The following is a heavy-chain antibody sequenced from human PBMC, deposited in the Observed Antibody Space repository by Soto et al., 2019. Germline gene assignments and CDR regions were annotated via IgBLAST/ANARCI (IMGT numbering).Heavy chain of an antibody. D-gene: IGHD2-2*01. V-gene: IGHV1-69*04. CDR1: GGTFSSYT. J-gene: IGHJ5*02. Sequence: SVKVSCKASGGTFSSYTISWVRQAPGQGLEWMGRIIPILGIANYAQKFQGRVTITADKSTSTAYMELSSLRSEDTAVYYCARDREDIVVVPAAMEGIWFDPWG. CDR3: ARDREDIVVVPAAMEGIWFDP. CDR2: IIPILGIA.